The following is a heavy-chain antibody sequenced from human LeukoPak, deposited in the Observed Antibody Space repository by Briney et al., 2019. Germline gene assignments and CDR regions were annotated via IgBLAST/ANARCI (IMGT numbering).Heavy chain of an antibody. D-gene: IGHD2-21*02. CDR3: ARVEAVCGGDCFSDY. V-gene: IGHV1-18*01. Sequence: ASVKVSCKASGYTFTSYGISWVRQAPGQGPEWMGWISAYNGNTNYAQKLQGRVTMTTDTSTSTAYMELRSLRSDDTAVYYCARVEAVCGGDCFSDYWGQGTLVTVSS. CDR1: GYTFTSYG. J-gene: IGHJ4*02. CDR2: ISAYNGNT.